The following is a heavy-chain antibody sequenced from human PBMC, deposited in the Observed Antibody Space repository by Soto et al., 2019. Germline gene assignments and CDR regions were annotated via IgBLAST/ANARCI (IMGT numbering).Heavy chain of an antibody. J-gene: IGHJ6*02. CDR1: GGSFSGYY. V-gene: IGHV4-34*01. D-gene: IGHD3-10*01. Sequence: SETLSLTCAVYGGSFSGYYWSWIRQPPGKGLERIGEINHSGSTNYNPSLKSRVTISVDTSKNQFSLKLSSVTAADTAVYYCASVPMVRGVRQSSYYYYGMDVWGQGTTVTVSS. CDR3: ASVPMVRGVRQSSYYYYGMDV. CDR2: INHSGST.